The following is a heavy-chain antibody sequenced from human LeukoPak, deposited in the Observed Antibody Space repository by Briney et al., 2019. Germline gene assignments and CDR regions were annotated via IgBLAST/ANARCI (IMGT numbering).Heavy chain of an antibody. CDR2: ISYDGSNK. CDR1: GFTFSSYG. CDR3: AKFFSRYYYDSSGYYPDAFDI. D-gene: IGHD3-22*01. Sequence: GGSLRLSCAASGFTFSSYGMHWVRQAPGKGLERVAVISYDGSNKYYADSVKGRFTISRDNSKNTLYLQMNSLGAEDTAVYYCAKFFSRYYYDSSGYYPDAFDIWGQGTMVTVSS. V-gene: IGHV3-30*18. J-gene: IGHJ3*02.